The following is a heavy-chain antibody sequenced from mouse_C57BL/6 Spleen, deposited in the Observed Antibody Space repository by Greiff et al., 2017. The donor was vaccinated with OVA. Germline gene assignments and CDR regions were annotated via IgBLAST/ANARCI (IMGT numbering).Heavy chain of an antibody. CDR3: ARGDNYYGSSYGDYAMDY. CDR1: GYSITSGYY. D-gene: IGHD1-1*01. V-gene: IGHV3-6*01. Sequence: ESGPGLVKPSQSLSLTCSVTGYSITSGYYWNWIRQFPGNKLEWMGYISYDGSNNYNPSLKNRISITRDTSKNQFFLKLNSVTTEDTATYYCARGDNYYGSSYGDYAMDYWGQGTSVTVSS. J-gene: IGHJ4*01. CDR2: ISYDGSN.